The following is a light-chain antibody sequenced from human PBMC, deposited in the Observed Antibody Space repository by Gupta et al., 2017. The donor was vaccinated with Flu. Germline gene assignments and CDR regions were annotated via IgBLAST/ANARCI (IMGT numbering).Light chain of an antibody. Sequence: DIVMTQFPDSLAVSLGERATINCKSSQSVLYSSNNKNYLAWYQQKPGQPPRLLVYWASTRESGVPDRFSGSGSGTDFTLTISSLQAEDVAFYYCQQDDGTPFSFGQGTKIEIK. CDR3: QQDDGTPFS. V-gene: IGKV4-1*01. CDR2: WAS. J-gene: IGKJ2*03. CDR1: QSVLYSSNNKNY.